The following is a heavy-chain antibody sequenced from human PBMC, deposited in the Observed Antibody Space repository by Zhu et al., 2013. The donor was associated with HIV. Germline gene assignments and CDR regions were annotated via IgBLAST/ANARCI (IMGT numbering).Heavy chain of an antibody. V-gene: IGHV4-31*03. Sequence: QVQLQESGPGLVKPSQTLSLSCTVSGGSISSGGYYWSWIRQHPGKGLEWIGYIYDSGSTYYNPSLKSRVTISVDTSKNQFSLKLSSVTAADTAVYYCARGWGVAAANFDYWGQGTLVTVSS. CDR3: ARGWGVAAANFDY. D-gene: IGHD2-15*01. CDR1: GGSISSGGYY. J-gene: IGHJ4*02. CDR2: IYDSGST.